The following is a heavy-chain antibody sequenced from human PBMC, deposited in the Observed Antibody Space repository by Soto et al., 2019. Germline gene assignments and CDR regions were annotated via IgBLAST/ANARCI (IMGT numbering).Heavy chain of an antibody. V-gene: IGHV3-30*18. Sequence: GGSLRLSCSASGFTFSGYGMHWVRQAPGKGLEWVAFISYDGKKKYYGDSVKGRFTISRDNSKNTLDLQMNNLRGEDTALYFCAKDKMDYGLFDCWGQGVLVTVSS. J-gene: IGHJ4*02. CDR2: ISYDGKKK. CDR1: GFTFSGYG. CDR3: AKDKMDYGLFDC. D-gene: IGHD4-17*01.